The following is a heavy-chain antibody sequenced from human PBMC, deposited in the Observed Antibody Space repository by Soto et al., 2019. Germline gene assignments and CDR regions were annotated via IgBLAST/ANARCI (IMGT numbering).Heavy chain of an antibody. J-gene: IGHJ5*01. CDR1: GFTFSRYC. V-gene: IGHV3-21*06. CDR2: ISSSTSYV. CDR3: ARDPSEGRVGNWFES. Sequence: GGSLRLSCAASGFTFSRYCMNWLRQAPGKGLEWVASISSSTSYVYYADSVKGRFSTSRDNAKNILYLEMYALRTEDTAVYYCARDPSEGRVGNWFESWGQGTLVTVSS. D-gene: IGHD2-2*01.